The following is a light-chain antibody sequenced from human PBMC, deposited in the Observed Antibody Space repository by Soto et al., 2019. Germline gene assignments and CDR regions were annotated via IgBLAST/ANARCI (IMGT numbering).Light chain of an antibody. CDR1: QSVSSY. J-gene: IGKJ2*01. V-gene: IGKV3-11*01. Sequence: EIVLTQSPATLSLSPGERATLSCRASQSVSSYLAWYQQKPGQAPRLLIYDASNSATDIPARFSGSGSGTDFTLTISSLEPEDFAVYYCQQRSNWPPTFGQGTKLEIK. CDR2: DAS. CDR3: QQRSNWPPT.